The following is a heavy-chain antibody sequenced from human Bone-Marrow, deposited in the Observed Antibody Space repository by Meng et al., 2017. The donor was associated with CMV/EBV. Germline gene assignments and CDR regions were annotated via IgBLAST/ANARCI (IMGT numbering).Heavy chain of an antibody. Sequence: ASVKVSCKASGYIFTSYDINWVRQAPGQGLEWMGWMKANSGNTGYAQKFQGRVTMTTDTSISTAYMELSSLRSEDTAIYYCAAGPVGGVAGNFDYWGQGTLVTFSS. CDR3: AAGPVGGVAGNFDY. CDR1: GYIFTSYD. V-gene: IGHV1-8*01. J-gene: IGHJ4*02. CDR2: MKANSGNT. D-gene: IGHD6-19*01.